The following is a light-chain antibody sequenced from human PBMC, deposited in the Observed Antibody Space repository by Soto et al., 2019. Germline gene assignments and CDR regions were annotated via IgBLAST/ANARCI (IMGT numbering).Light chain of an antibody. J-gene: IGKJ1*01. CDR2: GAS. CDR1: QTVNNNY. Sequence: VWTHGAGTLALSKRERANLSCGACQTVNNNYLAWCQQKPGQAPRLLIYGASTRATGIPARFSGSGSGTEFTLTISILQSEDFAVYYCQQYNNWPRTLGQGTKVDIK. CDR3: QQYNNWPRT. V-gene: IGKV3-15*01.